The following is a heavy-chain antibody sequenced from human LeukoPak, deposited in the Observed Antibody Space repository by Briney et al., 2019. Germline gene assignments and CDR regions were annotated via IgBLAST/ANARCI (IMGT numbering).Heavy chain of an antibody. D-gene: IGHD3-3*01. CDR3: AKDHTIFGVVTSYGPFDY. V-gene: IGHV3-9*03. Sequence: PGRSLRLSCAASGFTFDDYAMHWVRQAPGKGLEWVSGISWNSGSIGYADSVKGRFTISRDNAKNSLYLQMNSLRAEDMALYYCAKDHTIFGVVTSYGPFDYWGQGTLVTVSS. CDR2: ISWNSGSI. CDR1: GFTFDDYA. J-gene: IGHJ4*02.